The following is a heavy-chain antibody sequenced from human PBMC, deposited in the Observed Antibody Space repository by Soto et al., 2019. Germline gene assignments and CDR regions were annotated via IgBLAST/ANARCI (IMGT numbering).Heavy chain of an antibody. Sequence: SETLSLTCTVSGGSISSYYWSWIRQPPGKGLEWIGYIYYSGSTNYNPSLKGRVTISVDTSKNQFSLKLSSVTAADTAVYYCARTYYYGSGSLYYFDYWGQGTLVTVSS. V-gene: IGHV4-59*01. D-gene: IGHD3-10*01. CDR2: IYYSGST. J-gene: IGHJ4*02. CDR3: ARTYYYGSGSLYYFDY. CDR1: GGSISSYY.